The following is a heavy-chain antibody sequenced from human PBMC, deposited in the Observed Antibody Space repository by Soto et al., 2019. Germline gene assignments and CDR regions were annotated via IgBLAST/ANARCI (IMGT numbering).Heavy chain of an antibody. CDR3: AREAATGNWFDP. J-gene: IGHJ5*02. CDR1: GFTFSSYD. Sequence: GGSLRLSCAASGFTFSSYDMHWVRQATGKGLEWASAIGTAGDTYYPGSVKGRFTISRENAKNSLYLQMNSLRAGDTAVYYCAREAATGNWFDPWGQGTLVTVSS. CDR2: IGTAGDT. D-gene: IGHD6-25*01. V-gene: IGHV3-13*01.